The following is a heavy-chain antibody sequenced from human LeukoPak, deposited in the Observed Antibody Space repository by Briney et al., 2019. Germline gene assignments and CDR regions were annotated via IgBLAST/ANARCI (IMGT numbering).Heavy chain of an antibody. D-gene: IGHD6-19*01. J-gene: IGHJ4*02. CDR2: ISGSGGTT. Sequence: PGGSLRLSCAASGFTFSTYAMSWVRQAPGKGLEWVSAISGSGGTTYYADSVKGRFTISRDNSKNTLHLQMSSLRAEDTAVYYCAKRGVAGTEYYFDYWGQGTLVTVSS. CDR3: AKRGVAGTEYYFDY. V-gene: IGHV3-23*01. CDR1: GFTFSTYA.